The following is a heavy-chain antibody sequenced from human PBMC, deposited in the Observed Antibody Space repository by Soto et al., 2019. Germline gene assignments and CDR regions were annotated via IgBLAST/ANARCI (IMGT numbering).Heavy chain of an antibody. CDR1: GYTFTSYG. J-gene: IGHJ5*02. D-gene: IGHD6-13*01. Sequence: ASVKVSCKASGYTFTSYGISWVRQAPGQGLEWMGWISAYNGNTNYAQKLQGRVTMTTDTSTSTAYMELRSLRSDDTAVYYCAREAGYSSSWYVPFLSDPKNWFDPWGQGTQVTVSS. CDR2: ISAYNGNT. V-gene: IGHV1-18*04. CDR3: AREAGYSSSWYVPFLSDPKNWFDP.